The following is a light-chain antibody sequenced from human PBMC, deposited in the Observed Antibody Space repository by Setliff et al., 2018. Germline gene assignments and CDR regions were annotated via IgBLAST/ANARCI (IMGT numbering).Light chain of an antibody. V-gene: IGLV2-14*03. CDR1: SNDVGSYDL. CDR2: GVS. Sequence: ALAQPASVSGSPGQSITISCSGTSNDVGSYDLVSWYQQHPGKAPKLIIYGVSDRPSGVSSRFSGSKSGNTASLTISGLQTEDEADYYCNAYTAGTTDVFGTGTKGTVL. J-gene: IGLJ1*01. CDR3: NAYTAGTTDV.